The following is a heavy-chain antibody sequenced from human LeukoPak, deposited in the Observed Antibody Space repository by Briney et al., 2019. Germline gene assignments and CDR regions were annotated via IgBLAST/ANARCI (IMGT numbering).Heavy chain of an antibody. CDR2: INHSGST. V-gene: IGHV4-34*01. Sequence: SETLSLTCAVYGGSFSNYYWSWIRQPPGKGLEWIGEINHSGSTSYNPSLKSRVTMSVDTSKNQFSLKLSSVTAADTAVYYCARELRYDGLSGSYDDYWGQGTLVTVSS. J-gene: IGHJ4*02. CDR3: ARELRYDGLSGSYDDY. D-gene: IGHD1-26*01. CDR1: GGSFSNYY.